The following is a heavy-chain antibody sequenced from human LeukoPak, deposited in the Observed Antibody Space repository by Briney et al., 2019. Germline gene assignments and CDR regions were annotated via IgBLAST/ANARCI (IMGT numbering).Heavy chain of an antibody. D-gene: IGHD4-17*01. Sequence: SETLSLTCTVSGGSISSYYWSWIRQPPGKGLEWIGYIYYSGSTNYNPSLKSRVTISVDTSKNQFSLKLSSVTAADTAVYYCARQRRYGDSLGCFDYWGQGTLVTVSS. J-gene: IGHJ4*02. CDR3: ARQRRYGDSLGCFDY. CDR1: GGSISSYY. CDR2: IYYSGST. V-gene: IGHV4-59*08.